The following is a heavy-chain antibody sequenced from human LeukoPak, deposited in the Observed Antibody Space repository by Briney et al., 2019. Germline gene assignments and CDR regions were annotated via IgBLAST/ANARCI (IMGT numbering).Heavy chain of an antibody. CDR2: IGRSGTTI. D-gene: IGHD3-22*01. Sequence: GGSLRLSCAASGFTFSDYYMSWIRQAPGKGLEWVSYIGRSGTTIHYADSVRGRFTSSWDNAKKSLYLQMNSLRAEDTAVYYCAKASAMIVVVSKHFDYWGQGTLVTVSS. CDR3: AKASAMIVVVSKHFDY. J-gene: IGHJ4*02. V-gene: IGHV3-11*01. CDR1: GFTFSDYY.